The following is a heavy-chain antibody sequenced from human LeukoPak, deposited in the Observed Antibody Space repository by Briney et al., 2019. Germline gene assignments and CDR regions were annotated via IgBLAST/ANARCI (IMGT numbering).Heavy chain of an antibody. Sequence: GGSLRLSCAASGFTFSSYGMSWVRQAPGKGLEWVSAISGSGGSTYYADSVKGRFTISRDNSKNTLYLQMNSLRAEDTAVYYCARADSNIAARRIGFDYWGQGTLVTVSS. CDR3: ARADSNIAARRIGFDY. V-gene: IGHV3-23*01. CDR1: GFTFSSYG. J-gene: IGHJ4*02. D-gene: IGHD6-6*01. CDR2: ISGSGGST.